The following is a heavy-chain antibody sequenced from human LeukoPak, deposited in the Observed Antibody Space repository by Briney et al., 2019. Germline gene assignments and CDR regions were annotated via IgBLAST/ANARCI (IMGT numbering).Heavy chain of an antibody. CDR1: GGSFSGYY. CDR2: INHSGST. CDR3: ARLGYCSSTSCFFKWFDP. D-gene: IGHD2-2*01. Sequence: SETLSLTCAVYGGSFSGYYWSWIRQPPGKGPEWIGEINHSGSTNYNPSLKSRVTISVDTSKNQFSLKLSSVTAADTAVYYCARLGYCSSTSCFFKWFDPWGQGTLVTVSS. J-gene: IGHJ5*02. V-gene: IGHV4-34*01.